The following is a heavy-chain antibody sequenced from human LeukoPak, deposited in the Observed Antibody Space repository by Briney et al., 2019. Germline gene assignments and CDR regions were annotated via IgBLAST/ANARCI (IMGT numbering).Heavy chain of an antibody. J-gene: IGHJ4*02. CDR1: GGSISSSSTYY. Sequence: SETLSLTCSVSGGSISSSSTYYWGWIRQPPGKGLEWIGSIYYSGSTYYNPSLKSRVTISVDTSKNQFSLRLSSVTAADTALYYCASGPREAGTYSTHYFDYWGQGTLVTVSS. CDR2: IYYSGST. CDR3: ASGPREAGTYSTHYFDY. D-gene: IGHD6-19*01. V-gene: IGHV4-39*01.